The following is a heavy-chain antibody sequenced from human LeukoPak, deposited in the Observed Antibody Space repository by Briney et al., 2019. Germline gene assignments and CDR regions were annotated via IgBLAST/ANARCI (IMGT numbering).Heavy chain of an antibody. V-gene: IGHV4-34*01. CDR1: GGSFSVYY. CDR2: INHSGST. D-gene: IGHD2-15*01. J-gene: IGHJ5*02. CDR3: ARIRYCSGGSCS. Sequence: SETLSLTCAVYGGSFSVYYWSWIRQPPGKGLEWIGEINHSGSTNYNPSLKSRVTISVDTSKNQFSLKVSSVTAADTAVYYCARIRYCSGGSCSWGQGTLVTVSS.